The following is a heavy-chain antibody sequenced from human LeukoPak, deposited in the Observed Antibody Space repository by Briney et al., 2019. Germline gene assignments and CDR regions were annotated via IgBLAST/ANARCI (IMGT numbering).Heavy chain of an antibody. D-gene: IGHD4-17*01. Sequence: ASVKVSCKASGYTFTIYGISWVLQAPGQGLRLLGWISAYNGNTNYAQKLQGRVTMTTDTSTSTAYMELRSLRSDDTAVYYCARHGDHHGGGDYWGQGTLVTVSS. CDR1: GYTFTIYG. J-gene: IGHJ4*02. CDR2: ISAYNGNT. V-gene: IGHV1-18*01. CDR3: ARHGDHHGGGDY.